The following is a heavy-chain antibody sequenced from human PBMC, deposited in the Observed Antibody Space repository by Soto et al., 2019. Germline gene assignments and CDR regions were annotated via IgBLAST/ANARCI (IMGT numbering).Heavy chain of an antibody. CDR3: AREYYYGSAD. Sequence: QVQLVQSGAEVKKPGASVKVSCKASGYTFTSYDINWVRQATGQGLEWMGWMNPNSGNTGYAQKFXGXGXMXXNTSISTAYMELSSLRSEDTAVYYCAREYYYGSADWGQGTLVTVSS. J-gene: IGHJ4*02. V-gene: IGHV1-8*01. CDR1: GYTFTSYD. CDR2: MNPNSGNT. D-gene: IGHD3-10*01.